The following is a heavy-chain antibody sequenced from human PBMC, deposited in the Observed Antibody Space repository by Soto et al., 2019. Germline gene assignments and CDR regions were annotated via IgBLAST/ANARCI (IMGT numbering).Heavy chain of an antibody. CDR1: GYTFTSYA. CDR3: ARVPSSYYYDSSGYYTLDY. V-gene: IGHV1-3*01. J-gene: IGHJ4*02. Sequence: SVKVSCKASGYTFTSYAMHWVRQAPGQRLEWMGWINAGNGNTKYSQKFQGRVTITRDTSASTAYMELSSLRSEDTAVYYCARVPSSYYYDSSGYYTLDYWGQGTLVTVSS. CDR2: INAGNGNT. D-gene: IGHD3-22*01.